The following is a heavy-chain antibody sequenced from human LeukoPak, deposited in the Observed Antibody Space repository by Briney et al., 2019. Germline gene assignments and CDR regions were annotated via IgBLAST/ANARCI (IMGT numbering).Heavy chain of an antibody. CDR2: INPNSGGT. CDR1: GYTFTGYY. D-gene: IGHD3-3*01. J-gene: IGHJ4*02. Sequence: GASVKVSCKASGYTFTGYYMHWVRQAPGQGLEWMGWINPNSGGTNYAQKFQGRVTMTRDTSISTAYMELSRLRSDDTAVYYCARLNPYYDFWSGYYTGLTLLDYWGQGTLVTVSS. CDR3: ARLNPYYDFWSGYYTGLTLLDY. V-gene: IGHV1-2*02.